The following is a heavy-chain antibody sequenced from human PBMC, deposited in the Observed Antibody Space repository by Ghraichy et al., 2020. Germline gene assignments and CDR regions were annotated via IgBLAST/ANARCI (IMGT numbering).Heavy chain of an antibody. CDR2: IKQDGSEK. CDR3: ARGPEFITIFGVVIRPNYYYYYMDV. Sequence: GGSLRLSCAASGFTFSSYWMSWVRQAPGKGLEWVANIKQDGSEKYYVDSVKGRFTISRDNAKNSLYLQMNSLRAEDTAVYYCARGPEFITIFGVVIRPNYYYYYMDVWGKGTTVTVSS. CDR1: GFTFSSYW. D-gene: IGHD3-3*01. J-gene: IGHJ6*03. V-gene: IGHV3-7*03.